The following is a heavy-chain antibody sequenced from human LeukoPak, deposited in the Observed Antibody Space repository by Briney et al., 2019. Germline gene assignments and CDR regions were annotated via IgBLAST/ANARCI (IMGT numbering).Heavy chain of an antibody. CDR2: IIPIFGTA. CDR3: ARGGIAVAGISY. D-gene: IGHD6-19*01. J-gene: IGHJ4*02. V-gene: IGHV1-69*13. Sequence: ASVTVSCKASGGTFSSYAISWVRQAPGQGLEWMGGIIPIFGTANYAQKFQGRVTITADESTSTAYMELSSLRSEDTAVYYCARGGIAVAGISYWGQGTLVTVSS. CDR1: GGTFSSYA.